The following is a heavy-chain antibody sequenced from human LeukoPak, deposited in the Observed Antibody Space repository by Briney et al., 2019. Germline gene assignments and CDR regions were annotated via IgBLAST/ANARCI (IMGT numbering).Heavy chain of an antibody. CDR3: ASRGSSGWYYFDY. D-gene: IGHD3-22*01. Sequence: GASVKVSCKASGGTFSSYAISWVRQAPGQGLEWMGGIIPIFGTANYAQKFQGRVTITADESTSTAYMELSSLRSEDTAVYYCASRGSSGWYYFDYWGQGTLVTVSS. V-gene: IGHV1-69*13. CDR1: GGTFSSYA. CDR2: IIPIFGTA. J-gene: IGHJ4*02.